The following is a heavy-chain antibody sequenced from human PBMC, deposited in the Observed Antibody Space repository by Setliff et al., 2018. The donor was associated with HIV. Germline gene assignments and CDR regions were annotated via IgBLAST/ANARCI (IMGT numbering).Heavy chain of an antibody. Sequence: SETLSLTCTVSGGSISDYYWSWIRQPAGKGLEWIGRVYASGSTNYNPSLKSRVTMSVDTSNNQFSLKLSSVTAADTAVYYCAASSGGKRGDYWGQGILVTVSS. CDR2: VYASGST. CDR3: AASSGGKRGDY. V-gene: IGHV4-4*07. J-gene: IGHJ4*02. D-gene: IGHD6-25*01. CDR1: GGSISDYY.